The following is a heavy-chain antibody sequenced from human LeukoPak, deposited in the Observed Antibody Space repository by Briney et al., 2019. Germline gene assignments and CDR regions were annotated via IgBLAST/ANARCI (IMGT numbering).Heavy chain of an antibody. CDR1: GYSFTGYY. V-gene: IGHV1-46*01. J-gene: IGHJ4*02. CDR2: IYPRDGST. CDR3: ARDQEGFDY. Sequence: ASVKVSCKASGYSFTGYYIHWVRQAPGQGLEWMGMIYPRDGSTSYAQKFQGRVTVTRDTSTSTVHMELSGLRSEDTAVYYCARDQEGFDYWGQGTLVTVSS.